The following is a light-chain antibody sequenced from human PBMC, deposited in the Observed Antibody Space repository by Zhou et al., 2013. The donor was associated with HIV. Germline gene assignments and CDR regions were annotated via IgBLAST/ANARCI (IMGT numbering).Light chain of an antibody. Sequence: DVVMTQSPLSLSVTLGQPASISCRSSQNLVYSDGNTYLNWFQQRPGQSPRRLIYKVSNRDSGVPDRFSGSGSGTDFTLKINNMESEDVGVYYCFHRLEFPLTFGGGTRLDIK. V-gene: IGKV2-30*01. CDR3: FHRLEFPLT. J-gene: IGKJ4*01. CDR1: QNLVYSDGNTY. CDR2: KVS.